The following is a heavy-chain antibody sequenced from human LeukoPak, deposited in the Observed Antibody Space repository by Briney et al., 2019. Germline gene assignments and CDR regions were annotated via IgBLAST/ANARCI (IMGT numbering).Heavy chain of an antibody. CDR3: ARGDIVVVPAARIWFDP. D-gene: IGHD2-2*01. V-gene: IGHV4-30-4*01. Sequence: SETLSLTCTVSGGSISSGDYYWSWLRQPPGKGLEWIGYIYYSGSTYYNPSLKSRVTISVDTSKNQFSLKLSSVTAADTAVYYCARGDIVVVPAARIWFDPWGQGTLVTVSS. J-gene: IGHJ5*02. CDR2: IYYSGST. CDR1: GGSISSGDYY.